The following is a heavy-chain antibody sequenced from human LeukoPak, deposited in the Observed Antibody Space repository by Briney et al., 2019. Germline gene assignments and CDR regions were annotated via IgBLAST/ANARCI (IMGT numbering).Heavy chain of an antibody. J-gene: IGHJ4*02. V-gene: IGHV4-59*01. CDR2: IYYSGST. D-gene: IGHD6-6*01. Sequence: MPSETLSLTCTVSGGSISSYYWSWIRQPPGRGLEWIGYIYYSGSTNYNPSLKSRVTISVDTSKNQFSLKLSSVTAADTAVYYCARGWEYSSSGDLFIAVGAFDYWGQGTLVTVSS. CDR3: ARGWEYSSSGDLFIAVGAFDY. CDR1: GGSISSYY.